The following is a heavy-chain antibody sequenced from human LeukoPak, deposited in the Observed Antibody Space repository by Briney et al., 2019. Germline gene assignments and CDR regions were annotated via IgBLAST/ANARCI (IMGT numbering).Heavy chain of an antibody. J-gene: IGHJ4*02. D-gene: IGHD1/OR15-1a*01. Sequence: GGSLRLSCAASGFTFSTYWMSWVRQAPGKGLEWVANIVQDGSEKYYVGSVRGRFTFSRDNAKNSLYLQMNSLRADDTAVYYCARWNRGWDYWGQGTLVTVSS. CDR2: IVQDGSEK. V-gene: IGHV3-7*05. CDR3: ARWNRGWDY. CDR1: GFTFSTYW.